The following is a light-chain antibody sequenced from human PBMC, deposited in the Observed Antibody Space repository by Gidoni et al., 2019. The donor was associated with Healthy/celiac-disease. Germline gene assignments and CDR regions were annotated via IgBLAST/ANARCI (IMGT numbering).Light chain of an antibody. CDR3: QAWDSSTL. J-gene: IGLJ2*01. CDR1: KLGDKY. CDR2: QDS. V-gene: IGLV3-1*01. Sequence: SYELTQPPSVSVSPGQTASITCSGDKLGDKYACWYQQKPGQSPVLVIYQDSKRPSGIPERFSGSNSGNTATLTISGTQAMDAADYYCQAWDSSTLFGGGTKLTVL.